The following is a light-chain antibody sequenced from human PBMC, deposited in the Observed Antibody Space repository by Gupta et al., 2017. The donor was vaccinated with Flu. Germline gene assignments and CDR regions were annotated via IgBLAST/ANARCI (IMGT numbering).Light chain of an antibody. CDR1: QNIRSP. J-gene: IGKJ2*01. V-gene: IGKV1-39*01. CDR3: QQTYSPPPDT. Sequence: GTVSIPCRASQNIRSPLIRYQQKPGKAPQLIIYAASTLQPGVPSRCSGSGSGTDFTLTITGLQPEDFASYHCQQTYSPPPDTFGHGTKVEIK. CDR2: AAS.